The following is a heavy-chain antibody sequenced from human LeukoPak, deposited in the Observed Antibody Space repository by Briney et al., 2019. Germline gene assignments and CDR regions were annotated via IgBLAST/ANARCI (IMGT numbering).Heavy chain of an antibody. J-gene: IGHJ4*02. CDR2: TYCRSKLYN. CDR3: ARQGPTWPFDY. Sequence: SQTLSLTCAISGDSVSSNSAAWNWSRQSPSRGLEWLGRTYCRSKLYNDYAVSVNSRLTINADTSKNQFSLLLHSVTPEDTAVYYCARQGPTWPFDYWGQGTPVTVSS. V-gene: IGHV6-1*01. D-gene: IGHD5-24*01. CDR1: GDSVSSNSAA.